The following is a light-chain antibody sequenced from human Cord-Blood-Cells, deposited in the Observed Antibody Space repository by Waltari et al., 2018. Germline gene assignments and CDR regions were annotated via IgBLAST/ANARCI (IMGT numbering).Light chain of an antibody. CDR2: DAS. V-gene: IGKV3-11*01. J-gene: IGKJ2*01. CDR3: QQRSNWPHS. Sequence: EIVLTQSPATLSLSPGERATLSARARQSVSSYLACYQQQPRQAPRLLIYDASNRATGIPARFSGSGSGTDFTLTISSLEPEDFAVYYCQQRSNWPHSFGQGTKLEIK. CDR1: QSVSSY.